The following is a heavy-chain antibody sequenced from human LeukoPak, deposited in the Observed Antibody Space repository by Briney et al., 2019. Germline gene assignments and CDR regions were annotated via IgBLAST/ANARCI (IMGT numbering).Heavy chain of an antibody. Sequence: ASVKVSCKASGYTFTGYYMHWVRQAPGQGLEWMGWINPNSGGPNYAQKFQGRVTMTRDTSISTAYMELSRLRSDDTAVYYCARGGTRVGATRAFDYWGQGTLVTVSS. CDR3: ARGGTRVGATRAFDY. J-gene: IGHJ4*02. CDR1: GYTFTGYY. CDR2: INPNSGGP. D-gene: IGHD1-26*01. V-gene: IGHV1-2*02.